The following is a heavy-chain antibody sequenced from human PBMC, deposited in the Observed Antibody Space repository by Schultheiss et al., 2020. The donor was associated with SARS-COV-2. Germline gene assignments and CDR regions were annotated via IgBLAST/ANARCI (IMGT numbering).Heavy chain of an antibody. J-gene: IGHJ6*02. D-gene: IGHD6-13*01. Sequence: ASVKVSCKASGYTFTGYYMHWVRQAPGQGLEWMGWINPNSGGTNYAQKFQGRVTMTTDTSTSTAYMELRSLRSDDTAVYYCARDGLLAAAGDYYYYGMDVWGQGTTVTVSS. V-gene: IGHV1-2*02. CDR2: INPNSGGT. CDR1: GYTFTGYY. CDR3: ARDGLLAAAGDYYYYGMDV.